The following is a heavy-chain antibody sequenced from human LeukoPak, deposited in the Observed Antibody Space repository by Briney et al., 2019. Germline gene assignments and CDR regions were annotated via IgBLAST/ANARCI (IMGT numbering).Heavy chain of an antibody. CDR3: ARAAVRAAAGTNWFDP. J-gene: IGHJ5*02. Sequence: PSETLSLTCAVYGGSFSGYYWSWIRQPPGKGLEWIGEINHSGSTNYNPSLKSRVTISVDTSKNQFSLKLSSVTAADTAVYYCARAAVRAAAGTNWFDPWGQGTLVTVSS. CDR1: GGSFSGYY. CDR2: INHSGST. D-gene: IGHD6-13*01. V-gene: IGHV4-34*01.